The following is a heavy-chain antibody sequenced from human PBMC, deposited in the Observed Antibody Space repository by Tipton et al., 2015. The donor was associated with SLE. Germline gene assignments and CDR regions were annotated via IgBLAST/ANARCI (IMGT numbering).Heavy chain of an antibody. CDR3: ARVDGYQDY. D-gene: IGHD2-21*02. Sequence: QSGAEVKKPGASVKVSCKTSGYTFTGYYIHWVRQAPGQGLEWMGWINPDTGGTNYALSFRGRVTLTSDASVTTAYMELSSLRSDDTAVYYCARVDGYQDYWGQGTLVTVSS. V-gene: IGHV1-2*02. CDR1: GYTFTGYY. J-gene: IGHJ4*02. CDR2: INPDTGGT.